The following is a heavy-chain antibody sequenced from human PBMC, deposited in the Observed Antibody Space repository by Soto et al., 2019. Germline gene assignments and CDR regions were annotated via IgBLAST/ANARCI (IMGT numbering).Heavy chain of an antibody. CDR3: ARPIRLYGMDV. Sequence: LRLSCAASGFTFSSYEMNWVRQAPGKGLEWVSYISSSGGTIYYADSVKGRFTISRDNATNSLYLLMNSLRAEATAVYHCARPIRLYGMDVWDQETTETVSS. CDR1: GFTFSSYE. CDR2: ISSSGGTI. J-gene: IGHJ6*02. D-gene: IGHD2-21*01. V-gene: IGHV3-48*03.